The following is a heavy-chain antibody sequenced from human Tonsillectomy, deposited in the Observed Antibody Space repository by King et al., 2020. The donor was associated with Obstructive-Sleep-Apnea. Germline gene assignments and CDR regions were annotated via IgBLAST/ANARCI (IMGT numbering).Heavy chain of an antibody. CDR2: IKRLTDGGTT. CDR3: STDNRGSRGYLGAFDI. J-gene: IGHJ3*02. CDR1: GFTVTNAW. D-gene: IGHD3-22*01. Sequence: VQLVESGGGLVQPGGSLRLSCAASGFTVTNAWMSWVRQAPGKGLEWVGSIKRLTDGGTTDFPAPVKGRFSISRDDSKNTLHLQMNSLKTEDTAVYYCSTDNRGSRGYLGAFDIWGQGTMVTVSS. V-gene: IGHV3-15*01.